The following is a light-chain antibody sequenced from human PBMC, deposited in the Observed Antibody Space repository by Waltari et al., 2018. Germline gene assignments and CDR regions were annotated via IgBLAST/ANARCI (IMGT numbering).Light chain of an antibody. Sequence: QSALTQPPSVSGSPGQSVTISCTGTRSDVGGYNRVSWYQQPPGTAPKLIIYEVSDLPSAVPDRFSGSKSDNTASLTISGLQAEDEADYYCSSYTSSSTLVFGGGTKLTVL. CDR3: SSYTSSSTLV. CDR1: RSDVGGYNR. J-gene: IGLJ2*01. CDR2: EVS. V-gene: IGLV2-18*02.